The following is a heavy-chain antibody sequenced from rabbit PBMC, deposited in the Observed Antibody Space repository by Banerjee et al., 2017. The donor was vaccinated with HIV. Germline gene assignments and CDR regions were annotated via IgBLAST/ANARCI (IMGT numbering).Heavy chain of an antibody. Sequence: EESGGDLVKPEGSLTLTCTASGFTLSSSYWICWVRQAPGKGLEWIACIYAGSSGSTYYANWAKGRFTSSKTSSTTVTLQMTSLTAADTATYFCARWTGSVPYNLWGPGTLVTVS. CDR3: ARWTGSVPYNL. D-gene: IGHD4-2*01. J-gene: IGHJ4*01. V-gene: IGHV1S45*01. CDR2: IYAGSSGST. CDR1: GFTLSSSYW.